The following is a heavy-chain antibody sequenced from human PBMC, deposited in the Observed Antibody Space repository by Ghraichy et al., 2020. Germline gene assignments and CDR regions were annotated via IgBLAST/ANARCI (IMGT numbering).Heavy chain of an antibody. CDR2: IYYSGST. J-gene: IGHJ4*02. D-gene: IGHD3-3*01. Sequence: GSLSLTCTVSGGSISSSSYYWGWIRQPPGKGLEWIGSIYYSGSTYYNPSLKSRVTISVDTSKNQFSLKLSSVTAADTAVYYCARSITIFGVVGEAGYWGQGTLVTVSS. CDR3: ARSITIFGVVGEAGY. CDR1: GGSISSSSYY. V-gene: IGHV4-39*01.